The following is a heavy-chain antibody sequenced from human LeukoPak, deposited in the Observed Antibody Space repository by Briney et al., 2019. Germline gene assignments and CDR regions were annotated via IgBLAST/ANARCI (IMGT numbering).Heavy chain of an antibody. J-gene: IGHJ5*02. CDR3: ARGGDSSGYEGRFDP. V-gene: IGHV4-4*02. Sequence: SETLSLTCAVSDVSIFRSNWWSWVCQPPGKGLEWIGQISPSGTTYYNPSLKSRVTISLDTSKNQFSLKLTSVTAADTAVYYCARGGDSSGYEGRFDPWGQGTLVTVSS. CDR2: ISPSGTT. CDR1: DVSIFRSNW. D-gene: IGHD3-22*01.